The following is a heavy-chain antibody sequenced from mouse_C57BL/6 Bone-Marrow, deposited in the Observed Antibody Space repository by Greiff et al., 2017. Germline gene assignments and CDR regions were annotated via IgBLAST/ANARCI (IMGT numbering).Heavy chain of an antibody. CDR3: AKTYDDY. CDR2: VDPSDSYT. J-gene: IGHJ2*03. D-gene: IGHD5-2*01. Sequence: QVHVKQPGAELVRPGTSVKLSCTASGYTFTSYWMPWVKQRPGQGLEWIGVVDPSDSYTNYNQNFKGKATLTVDTSYSTAYMQLSPLASADSAVSYCAKTYDDYWGQGTSLTVSA. V-gene: IGHV1-59*01. CDR1: GYTFTSYW.